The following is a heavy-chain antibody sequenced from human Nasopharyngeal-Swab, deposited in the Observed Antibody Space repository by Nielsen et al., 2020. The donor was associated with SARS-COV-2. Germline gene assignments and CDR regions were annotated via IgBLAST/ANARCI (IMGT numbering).Heavy chain of an antibody. J-gene: IGHJ4*02. CDR3: ARDASSSPGGYYFDY. CDR1: GGTFSSYA. V-gene: IGHV1-69*06. CDR2: IIPIFGTA. D-gene: IGHD6-6*01. Sequence: SVKVSCKASGGTFSSYAISWVRQAPGQGLEWMGGIIPIFGTANYAQKFQGRVTITADNSTSTAYMELSSLRSEDTAVYYCARDASSSPGGYYFDYWGQGTLVTVSS.